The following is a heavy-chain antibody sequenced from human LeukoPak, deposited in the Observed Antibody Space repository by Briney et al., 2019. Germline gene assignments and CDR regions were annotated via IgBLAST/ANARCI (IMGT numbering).Heavy chain of an antibody. V-gene: IGHV3-23*01. D-gene: IGHD2-2*01. Sequence: GGSLRLSCAASGFTFSSYAMGWVRQVPGKGLEWVSSCGSGGTTYYAASVKGRFTISRDSFKNTVSLQLNTLRAEDSAVYYCVKARGHPMPSYFFDQWGQGGLVTVSS. CDR3: VKARGHPMPSYFFDQ. CDR1: GFTFSSYA. CDR2: SCGSGGTT. J-gene: IGHJ4*02.